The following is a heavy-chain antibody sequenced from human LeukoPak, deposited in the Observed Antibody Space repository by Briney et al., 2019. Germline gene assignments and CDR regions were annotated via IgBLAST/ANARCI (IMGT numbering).Heavy chain of an antibody. J-gene: IGHJ5*02. D-gene: IGHD6-13*01. CDR3: AKPRPSYSSSWYDH. V-gene: IGHV3-23*01. CDR1: GFTFTSYA. Sequence: GGSLRLSCAASGFTFTSYAMSWVRQAPGKGLEWVSAISGSGGSTYYADSVKGRFTISRDNSKNTLYLQLNSLRAEDTAVYYCAKPRPSYSSSWYDHWGQGTLVTVSS. CDR2: ISGSGGST.